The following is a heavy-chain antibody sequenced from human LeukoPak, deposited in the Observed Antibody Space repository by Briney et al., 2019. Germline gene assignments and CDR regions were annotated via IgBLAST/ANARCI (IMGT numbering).Heavy chain of an antibody. Sequence: GGSLRLSCAASGFTFSGYAMSWVRQAPGKGLEWVSSISASAGTTYYADSVKGRLTISRDNSKNTLDLQMNSLRAEDTAVYYCAKDPASYEYYFDYWGQGTLVTVSS. CDR2: ISASAGTT. V-gene: IGHV3-23*01. CDR1: GFTFSGYA. D-gene: IGHD5-12*01. CDR3: AKDPASYEYYFDY. J-gene: IGHJ4*02.